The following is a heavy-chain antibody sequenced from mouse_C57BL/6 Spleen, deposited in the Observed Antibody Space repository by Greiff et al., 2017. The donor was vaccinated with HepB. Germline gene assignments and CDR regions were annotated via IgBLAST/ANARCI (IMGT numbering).Heavy chain of an antibody. CDR2: IDPSDSYT. Sequence: QVQLQQPGAELVRPGTSVKLSCKASGYTFTSYWMHWVKQRPGQGLEWIGVIDPSDSYTNYNQKFKGKATLTVDTSSSTAYMQLSSLTSEDSAVYYCASNWDRVAWFAYWGQGTLVTVSA. CDR3: ASNWDRVAWFAY. V-gene: IGHV1-59*01. D-gene: IGHD4-1*01. J-gene: IGHJ3*01. CDR1: GYTFTSYW.